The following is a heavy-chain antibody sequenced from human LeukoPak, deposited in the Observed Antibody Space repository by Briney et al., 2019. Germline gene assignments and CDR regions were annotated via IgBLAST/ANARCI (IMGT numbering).Heavy chain of an antibody. V-gene: IGHV3-21*01. J-gene: IGHJ3*02. Sequence: KPGGSLRLSCAASGFTFSSYSMNWVRQAPGKGLEWVSSISSSSSYIYYADSVKGRFTISRDNAKNSLYLQMNSLRAEDTAVYYCARACSSTSCSHAFDIWGQGTMVTVSS. CDR3: ARACSSTSCSHAFDI. CDR1: GFTFSSYS. CDR2: ISSSSSYI. D-gene: IGHD2-2*01.